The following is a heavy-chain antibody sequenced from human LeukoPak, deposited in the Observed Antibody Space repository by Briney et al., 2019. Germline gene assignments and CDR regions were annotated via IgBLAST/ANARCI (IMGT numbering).Heavy chain of an antibody. CDR2: IYYSGST. CDR1: GGSISSRSYY. Sequence: SETLSLTCTVSGGSISSRSYYWGWIRQPPGKGLEWIGSIYYSGSTYYNPSLKSRVTISVDTSKNQFSLKLSSVTAADTAVYYCARGSPYDFWSGYPLDPWGQGTLVTVSS. J-gene: IGHJ5*02. CDR3: ARGSPYDFWSGYPLDP. V-gene: IGHV4-39*07. D-gene: IGHD3-3*01.